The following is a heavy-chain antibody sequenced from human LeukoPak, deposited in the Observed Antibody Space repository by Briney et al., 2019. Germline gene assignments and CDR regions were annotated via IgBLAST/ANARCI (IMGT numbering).Heavy chain of an antibody. Sequence: ASVKVSCKASGGTFISYAISWVRQAPGQGLEWMGGIIPIFGTANYAQKFQGRVTITADESTSTAYMELSSLRSEDTAVYYCARHLDGRITMIPGAFDIWGQGTMVTVSS. CDR2: IIPIFGTA. CDR3: ARHLDGRITMIPGAFDI. V-gene: IGHV1-69*13. D-gene: IGHD3-22*01. CDR1: GGTFISYA. J-gene: IGHJ3*02.